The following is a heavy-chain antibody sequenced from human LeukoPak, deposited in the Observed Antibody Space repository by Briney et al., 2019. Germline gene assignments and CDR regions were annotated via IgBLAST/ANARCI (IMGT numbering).Heavy chain of an antibody. D-gene: IGHD3-10*01. V-gene: IGHV4-30-2*01. CDR3: ARSRGYPFDY. CDR2: IYHSGST. J-gene: IGHJ4*02. CDR1: GGSISSGGYY. Sequence: PSETLSLTCTVSGGSISSGGYYWSWIRQPPGKGLEWIGYIYHSGSTYYNPSLKSRVTISVDKSKNQFSLKLSSVTAADTAVYYCARSRGYPFDYWGQGTLVTVSS.